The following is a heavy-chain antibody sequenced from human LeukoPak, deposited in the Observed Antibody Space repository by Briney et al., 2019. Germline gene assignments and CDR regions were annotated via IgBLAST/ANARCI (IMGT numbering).Heavy chain of an antibody. CDR1: GGSISSSSYY. V-gene: IGHV4-39*01. D-gene: IGHD3-10*01. CDR3: ARQLLWFGELLSPFDY. Sequence: SEALSLTCTVSGGSISSSSYYRGWIRQPPGKGLEWIGSIYYSGSTYYNPSLKSRVTISVDTSKNQFSLKLSSVTAADTAVYYCARQLLWFGELLSPFDYWGQGTLVTVSS. J-gene: IGHJ4*02. CDR2: IYYSGST.